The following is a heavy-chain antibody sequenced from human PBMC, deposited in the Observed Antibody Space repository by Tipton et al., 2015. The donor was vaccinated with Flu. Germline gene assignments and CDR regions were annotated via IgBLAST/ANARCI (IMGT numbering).Heavy chain of an antibody. Sequence: TLSLTCTVSGCSLSSFYWTWIRQPAGKGLEWIGRIYSSGITKYNPSLKSRVTMSVDTSKNQFSLSLSSVTAADTAVYYCARGSGSGTFVIFDYWGQGTLVAVSS. CDR3: ARGSGSGTFVIFDY. CDR1: GCSLSSFY. V-gene: IGHV4-4*07. J-gene: IGHJ4*02. D-gene: IGHD3-10*01. CDR2: IYSSGIT.